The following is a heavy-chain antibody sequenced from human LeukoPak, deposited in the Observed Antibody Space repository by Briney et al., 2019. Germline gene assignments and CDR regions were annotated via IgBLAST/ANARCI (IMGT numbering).Heavy chain of an antibody. D-gene: IGHD4-11*01. CDR2: VCTSGST. Sequence: SEGPCVTSAEPGGSISGGYGSWVRQPPGRRLEWIGYVCTSGSTNYNPSLKSRVPISVDTSKSQFALKLSSVTAADTAVYYCAKSYFDYSTYCSYYFNRWRQGALVTVSS. CDR1: GGSISGGY. J-gene: IGHJ4*02. CDR3: AKSYFDYSTYCSYYFNR. V-gene: IGHV4-4*09.